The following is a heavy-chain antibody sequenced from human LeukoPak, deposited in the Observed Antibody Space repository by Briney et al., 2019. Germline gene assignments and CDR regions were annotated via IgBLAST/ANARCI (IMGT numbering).Heavy chain of an antibody. D-gene: IGHD3-16*01. V-gene: IGHV4-59*01. CDR1: GGSINSYY. Sequence: SETLSLTCTVSGGSINSYYWSWIRQPPGKGLEWIGYIYYSGSINYNPSLKSRVTISVDTSKNQLSLKLSSVTAADTAVYYCARGSSYGPNFDYWGQGTLVTVSS. J-gene: IGHJ4*02. CDR2: IYYSGSI. CDR3: ARGSSYGPNFDY.